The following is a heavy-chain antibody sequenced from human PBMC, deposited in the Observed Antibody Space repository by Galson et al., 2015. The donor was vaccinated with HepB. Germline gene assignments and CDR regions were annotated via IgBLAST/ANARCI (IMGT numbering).Heavy chain of an antibody. CDR3: AAERVVVVAATLVFRAAPSYGMDV. D-gene: IGHD2-15*01. V-gene: IGHV1-58*01. CDR1: GFTFTSSA. CDR2: IVVGSGNT. J-gene: IGHJ6*02. Sequence: SVKVSCKASGFTFTSSAVQWVRQARGQRLEWIGWIVVGSGNTNYAQKFQERVTITRDMSTSTAYMELSSLRSEDTAVYYCAAERVVVVAATLVFRAAPSYGMDVWGQGTTVTVSS.